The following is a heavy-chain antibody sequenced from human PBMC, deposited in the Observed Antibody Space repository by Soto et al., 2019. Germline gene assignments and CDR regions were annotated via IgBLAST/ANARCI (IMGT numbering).Heavy chain of an antibody. V-gene: IGHV3-15*01. CDR3: TTGRGWFGELGFDY. J-gene: IGHJ4*02. CDR1: GFTFSNAW. Sequence: EVQLVESGGGLVQPGRSLRLSCAASGFTFSNAWMSWVRQAPGKGLEWVGRIKSKTDGGTTDYAAPVKGRFTISRDDSKNTLYLQMNSLKTEDTAVYYCTTGRGWFGELGFDYWGQGTLVTVSS. CDR2: IKSKTDGGTT. D-gene: IGHD3-10*01.